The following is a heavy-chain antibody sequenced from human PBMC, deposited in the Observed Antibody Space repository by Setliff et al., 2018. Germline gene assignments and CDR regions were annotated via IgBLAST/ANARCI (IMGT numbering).Heavy chain of an antibody. Sequence: PGGSLRLSCAASGFTFRSYEMNWVRQAPGKGLEWVSYISSSGSTIYYADSVKGRFTISRDNAKNSLYLQMNSLRAEDTAVYYCACPDILTGLYDYWGQGTLVTVSS. J-gene: IGHJ4*02. CDR1: GFTFRSYE. CDR2: ISSSGSTI. V-gene: IGHV3-48*03. D-gene: IGHD3-9*01. CDR3: ACPDILTGLYDY.